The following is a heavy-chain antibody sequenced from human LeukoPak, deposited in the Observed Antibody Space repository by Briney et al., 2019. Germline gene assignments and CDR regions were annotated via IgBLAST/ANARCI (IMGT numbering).Heavy chain of an antibody. D-gene: IGHD2-15*01. CDR3: ARDIARAHGD. Sequence: GGSLRLSCAASGFTFTSHWMTWVRQAPGKGLEWVANIRGDGGDKYYVDSVKGRFTISRDNAKNSVYLQMNSLRGEDTAVYYCARDIARAHGDWGQGTLVTVSS. CDR1: GFTFTSHW. J-gene: IGHJ4*02. V-gene: IGHV3-7*01. CDR2: IRGDGGDK.